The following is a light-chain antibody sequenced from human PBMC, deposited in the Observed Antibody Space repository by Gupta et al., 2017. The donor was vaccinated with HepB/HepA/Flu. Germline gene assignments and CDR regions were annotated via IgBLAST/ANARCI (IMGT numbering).Light chain of an antibody. J-gene: IGKJ4*01. V-gene: IGKV3-11*01. CDR2: DAS. CDR1: QSVSSY. Sequence: EIVLTPSPATLSLSPGERATLSCRASQSVSSYLACYQQKPGQAPRLLIYDASNRATGIPTRFSGSGSGTDFTLTISSLEPEDFAVYYCQQRSNWPTFGGGTKVEIK. CDR3: QQRSNWPT.